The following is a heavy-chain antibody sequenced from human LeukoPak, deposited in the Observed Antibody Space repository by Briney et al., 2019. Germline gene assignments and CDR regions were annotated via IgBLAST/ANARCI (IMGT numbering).Heavy chain of an antibody. CDR2: ISGSDGTT. D-gene: IGHD5-18*01. V-gene: IGHV3-23*01. J-gene: IGHJ4*02. CDR1: GFIFSSNA. CDR3: ARGGRGYSYAFEY. Sequence: PGGSLRLSCAASGFIFSSNAMSWVRHAPGKGLEWVSTISGSDGTTFYADSVKGRFTISRDNSKNTLYLQMNSLRAEDTAVYYCARGGRGYSYAFEYWGQGTLVTVSS.